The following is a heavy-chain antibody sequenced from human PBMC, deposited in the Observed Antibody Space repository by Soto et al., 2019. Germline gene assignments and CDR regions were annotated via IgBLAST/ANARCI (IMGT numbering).Heavy chain of an antibody. CDR1: GFTFSNYW. Sequence: GGSLRLSCAASGFTFSNYWMSWVRQAPGKGLEWVANIKQDGSEKYYVDSVKGRFTISRDNAKNSLYLQMNSLRAEDTAVYYCARPVVQYGMDVWGQGTTVTVSS. D-gene: IGHD2-8*01. CDR3: ARPVVQYGMDV. V-gene: IGHV3-7*01. J-gene: IGHJ6*02. CDR2: IKQDGSEK.